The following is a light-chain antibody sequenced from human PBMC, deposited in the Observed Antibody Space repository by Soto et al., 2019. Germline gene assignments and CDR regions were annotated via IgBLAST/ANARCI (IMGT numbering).Light chain of an antibody. V-gene: IGKV3-20*01. J-gene: IGKJ1*01. CDR3: KQYTQSVWT. CDR1: QSVSASQ. CDR2: GVS. Sequence: EIVLTQSPGTLSLSPGERATLSCRTSQSVSASQLDWYQQKPGQAPRLLIYGVSNRPTSIPDRFSGSGSGIDFTLTINGIEPQDFAEYYCKQYTQSVWTFGQGTKVEI.